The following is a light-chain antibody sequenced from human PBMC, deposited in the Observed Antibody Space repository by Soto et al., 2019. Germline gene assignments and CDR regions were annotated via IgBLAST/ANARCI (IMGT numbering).Light chain of an antibody. Sequence: QSLLTQPPSASGTPGQRVTISCSGSNSNIGSNTVNWYQQLPGTAPKLLIYSNNQRPSGVPGRFSDSKSGTSASLAISGLQSEDEADYYCASWDDSLNSVVFGGGTKLTVL. CDR1: NSNIGSNT. J-gene: IGLJ2*01. CDR2: SNN. CDR3: ASWDDSLNSVV. V-gene: IGLV1-44*01.